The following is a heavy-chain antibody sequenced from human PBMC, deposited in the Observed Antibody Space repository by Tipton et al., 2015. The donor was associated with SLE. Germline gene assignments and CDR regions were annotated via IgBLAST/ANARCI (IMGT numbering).Heavy chain of an antibody. Sequence: TLSLTCTVSGGSISSGGYSWSWIRQPPGKGLEWIGYIYHSGSTYYNPSLKSRVTISVDTSKNQFSLNLSSVTAADTAVYYCARWEFYVSYHYGMDVWGQGTTVTVSS. CDR3: ARWEFYVSYHYGMDV. J-gene: IGHJ6*02. CDR2: IYHSGST. CDR1: GGSISSGGYS. D-gene: IGHD3-16*01. V-gene: IGHV4-30-2*01.